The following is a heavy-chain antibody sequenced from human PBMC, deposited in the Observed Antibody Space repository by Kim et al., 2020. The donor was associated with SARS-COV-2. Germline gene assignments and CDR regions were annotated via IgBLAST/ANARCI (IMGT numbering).Heavy chain of an antibody. CDR1: GFTFTNYA. Sequence: GGSLRLSCAASGFTFTNYAMSWVRQAPGKGLEWVSAISGSGVSTYSADSVKGRFTISRDNSKNTLYLQMNSLRAEDTAVYYCAKYMRFGELLSGSFHYWGQGTLVTVSS. CDR3: AKYMRFGELLSGSFHY. CDR2: ISGSGVST. D-gene: IGHD3-10*01. V-gene: IGHV3-23*01. J-gene: IGHJ4*02.